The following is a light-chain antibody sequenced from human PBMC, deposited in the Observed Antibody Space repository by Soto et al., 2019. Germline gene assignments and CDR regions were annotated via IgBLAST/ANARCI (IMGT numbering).Light chain of an antibody. V-gene: IGLV1-44*01. CDR1: TSNIGSNT. J-gene: IGLJ1*01. CDR2: NSN. CDR3: AAWDDSRNGYV. Sequence: QSVLTQTPSASGTPGQRVTISCSGSTSNIGSNTVDWYQQLPGTAPKLLIYNSNQRPSGVPDRFSGSKSGTSASLAISGHQPEDEADYFCAAWDDSRNGYVFGTGTKVTVL.